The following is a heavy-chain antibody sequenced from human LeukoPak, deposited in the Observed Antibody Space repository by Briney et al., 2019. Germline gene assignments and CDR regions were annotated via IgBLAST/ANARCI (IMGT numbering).Heavy chain of an antibody. V-gene: IGHV1-2*06. Sequence: AASVKVSCKASGYTFTGYYMHWVRQAPGQGLEWMGRINPNSGGTNYAQKFQGRVTMTRDTSISTAYMELSSLRSEDTAVYYCARAEGYSYGKFDYWGQGTLVTVSS. CDR3: ARAEGYSYGKFDY. D-gene: IGHD5-18*01. J-gene: IGHJ4*02. CDR2: INPNSGGT. CDR1: GYTFTGYY.